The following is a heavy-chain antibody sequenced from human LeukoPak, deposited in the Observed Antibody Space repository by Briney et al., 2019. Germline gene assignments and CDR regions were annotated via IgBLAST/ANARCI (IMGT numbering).Heavy chain of an antibody. CDR1: GFTFSSYA. CDR3: AKDQGSSWSNYYYYGMDV. V-gene: IGHV3-23*01. J-gene: IGHJ6*02. CDR2: ISGSGGST. D-gene: IGHD6-13*01. Sequence: PGGSLRLSCAASGFTFSSYAMSWVRQAPGKGLEWVSAISGSGGSTYFADSVKGRFTISRDNSKNTLCLQMNTLRAEDTAVYYCAKDQGSSWSNYYYYGMDVWGQGTTVTVSS.